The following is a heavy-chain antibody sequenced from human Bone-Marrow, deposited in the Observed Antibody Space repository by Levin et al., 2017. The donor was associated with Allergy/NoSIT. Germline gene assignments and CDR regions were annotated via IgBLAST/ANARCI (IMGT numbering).Heavy chain of an antibody. CDR1: GGSISTNNYY. CDR2: IYFTGST. D-gene: IGHD3-22*01. V-gene: IGHV4-39*01. Sequence: SETLSLTCSVSGGSISTNNYYWGWIRQTPGKGLEWIGYIYFTGSTYYNPSLKSRVTIAVDTSRNQFSLRLISVTAADTAVYYCARHQYFYDRSGYLFDYWGQGSLVTVSS. J-gene: IGHJ4*02. CDR3: ARHQYFYDRSGYLFDY.